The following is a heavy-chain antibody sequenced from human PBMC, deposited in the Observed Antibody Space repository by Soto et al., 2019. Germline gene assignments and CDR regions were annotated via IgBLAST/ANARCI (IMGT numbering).Heavy chain of an antibody. CDR1: GFTFSSYS. CDR3: ARNREGRDYRTSYYYYYGMDV. CDR2: ISSSSSTI. J-gene: IGHJ6*02. D-gene: IGHD3-16*01. V-gene: IGHV3-48*02. Sequence: GGSLRLSCAASGFTFSSYSMNWVRQAPGKGLEWVSYISSSSSTIYYADSVKGRFTISRDNAKNSLYLQMNSLRDEDTAVYYCARNREGRDYRTSYYYYYGMDVWGQGTTVTVSS.